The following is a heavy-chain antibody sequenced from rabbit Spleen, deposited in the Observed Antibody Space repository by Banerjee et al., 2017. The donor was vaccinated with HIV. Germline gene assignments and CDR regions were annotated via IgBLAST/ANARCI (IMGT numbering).Heavy chain of an antibody. J-gene: IGHJ4*01. Sequence: QEQLEESGGHLVKPGASLTLTCKASGLDFSNRYWICWVRQAPGKGLEWIACIDAVKSGNSYYASWAKGRFTISSHNAQNTLFLQLNSLTAADTATYFCVREVAAKFSLWGQGTLVTVS. V-gene: IGHV1S45*01. CDR3: VREVAAKFSL. CDR1: GLDFSNRYW. D-gene: IGHD4-1*01. CDR2: IDAVKSGNS.